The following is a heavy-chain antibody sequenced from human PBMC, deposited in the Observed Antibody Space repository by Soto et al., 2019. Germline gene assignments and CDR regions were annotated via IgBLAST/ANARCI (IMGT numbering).Heavy chain of an antibody. J-gene: IGHJ6*02. CDR3: ASKNNGNCYYGMDG. CDR2: IDPSDSYT. Sequence: GESLKLSCKGSGYSFTSYWISWVRQMPGKGLEWMGRIDPSDSYTKYSPSFQGHVTISADKSISTAYLPWSSLKASDTAMYYCASKNNGNCYYGMDGWGQGTTVTVYS. CDR1: GYSFTSYW. V-gene: IGHV5-10-1*01. D-gene: IGHD1-1*01.